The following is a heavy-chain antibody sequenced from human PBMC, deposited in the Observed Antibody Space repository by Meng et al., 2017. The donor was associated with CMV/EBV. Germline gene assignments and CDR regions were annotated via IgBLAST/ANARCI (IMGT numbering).Heavy chain of an antibody. V-gene: IGHV1-2*02. CDR2: INPNSGGT. CDR3: ARDRVAVAGNHWFDP. D-gene: IGHD6-19*01. CDR1: GYTSTGYY. Sequence: QGQLVQAGAEVKKPGASVKVSCKASGYTSTGYYMHWVRQAPGQGLEWMGWINPNSGGTNYAQKFQGRVTMTRDTSISTAYMELSRLRSDDTAVYYCARDRVAVAGNHWFDPWGQGTLVTVSS. J-gene: IGHJ5*02.